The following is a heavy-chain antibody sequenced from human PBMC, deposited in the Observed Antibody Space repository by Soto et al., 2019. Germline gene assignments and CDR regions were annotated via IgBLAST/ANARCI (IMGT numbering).Heavy chain of an antibody. CDR3: ARDSVSSTSYYYYFGMDV. V-gene: IGHV6-1*01. J-gene: IGHJ6*02. Sequence: SHTLSLTCVISGASVSSNSATWNWIRQSPSRGLEWLGRTYFRSKWYNDYAVSVKSRITINPDTSENQFSLQLNSVTPEDTGMYYCARDSVSSTSYYYYFGMDVWGQGTTVTVSS. D-gene: IGHD2-2*01. CDR2: TYFRSKWYN. CDR1: GASVSSNSAT.